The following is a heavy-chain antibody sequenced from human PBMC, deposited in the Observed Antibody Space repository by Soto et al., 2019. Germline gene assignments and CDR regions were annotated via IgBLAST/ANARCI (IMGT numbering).Heavy chain of an antibody. D-gene: IGHD5-12*01. CDR3: ARVGVATILGYFDY. J-gene: IGHJ4*02. CDR1: RGAFNGYY. V-gene: IGHV4-34*01. Sequence: PSATIALTCSVYRGAFNGYYWSWIRQTPGKGLEWIGEFHQRRITNYNSSLRSRVTFSVDSSKKQFSLELSSVTAADMAVYYCARVGVATILGYFDYWGQGSRVAV. CDR2: FHQRRIT.